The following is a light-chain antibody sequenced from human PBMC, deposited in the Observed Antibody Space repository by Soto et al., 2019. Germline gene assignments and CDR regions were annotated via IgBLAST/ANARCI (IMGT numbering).Light chain of an antibody. V-gene: IGKV3-15*01. Sequence: EIVLTQSPGTLSWSAGERATLSVRAIQSVGKKLAWYQQKPGQAPRLNIYAASTRASDFPARFSGSGSGTDFTLTISSLQSEDFAVYYCQQYYDWPPYTFGQGTKVDIK. CDR3: QQYYDWPPYT. CDR1: QSVGKK. J-gene: IGKJ2*01. CDR2: AAS.